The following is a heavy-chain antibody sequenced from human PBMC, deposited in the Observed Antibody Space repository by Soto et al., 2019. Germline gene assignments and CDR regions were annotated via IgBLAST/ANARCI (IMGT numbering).Heavy chain of an antibody. Sequence: QVRLEESGPGLVKPSETLSLICSVSGGSVNNANYFWNWIRHHPENGLEWIGYIYYSGSTRYNPSFKTRATPSIDTSKNQFSLRLSSVTVADTGVYFCARDADYGGSRGGMDVWGRGTTVTVSS. CDR2: IYYSGST. J-gene: IGHJ6*02. V-gene: IGHV4-31*03. CDR3: ARDADYGGSRGGMDV. D-gene: IGHD4-17*01. CDR1: GGSVNNANYF.